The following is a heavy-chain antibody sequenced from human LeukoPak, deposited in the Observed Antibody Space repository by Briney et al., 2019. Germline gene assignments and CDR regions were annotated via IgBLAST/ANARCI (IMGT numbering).Heavy chain of an antibody. D-gene: IGHD2/OR15-2a*01. CDR2: INHSGST. CDR1: GGSFSGYY. CDR3: ARGPRILLKKYAFDI. Sequence: PSETLSLTCAVYGGSFSGYYWSWIRQPPGKGLEWIGEINHSGSTNYNPSLKSRVTISVDTSKNQFSLKLSSVTAADTAVYYCARGPRILLKKYAFDIWGQGTMVTVSS. J-gene: IGHJ3*02. V-gene: IGHV4-34*01.